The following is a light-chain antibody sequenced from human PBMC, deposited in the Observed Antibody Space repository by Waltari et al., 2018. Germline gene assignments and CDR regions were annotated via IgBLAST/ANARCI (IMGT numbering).Light chain of an antibody. Sequence: QSALTQPPSASGSPGQSVTISCPGTRSDVGTYNYFPWSQQPPGKAPKRMLYAVNNPPSGVPDRVSGSKSGNTASLTVSGLQAEDEADYYSISYAGSHNYVCGTGTKVTVL. V-gene: IGLV2-8*01. CDR2: AVN. CDR3: ISYAGSHNYV. J-gene: IGLJ1*01. CDR1: RSDVGTYNY.